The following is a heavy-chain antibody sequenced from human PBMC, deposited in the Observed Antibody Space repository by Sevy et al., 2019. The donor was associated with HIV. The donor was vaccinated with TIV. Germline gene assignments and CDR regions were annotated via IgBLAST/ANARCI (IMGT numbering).Heavy chain of an antibody. CDR3: ARGTLGITMSAECRGGLDV. V-gene: IGHV3-33*01. CDR1: GFTLSSYG. D-gene: IGHD3-3*01. Sequence: GGFLRLSCAASGFTLSSYGMHWVRQAPGKGLEWVAVIRYNGSNKYYADSVKGRFTLSRDKSKNTLYLQMNSLRAEDTDVYDGARGTLGITMSAECRGGLDVWGQGTTVTVSS. J-gene: IGHJ6*02. CDR2: IRYNGSNK.